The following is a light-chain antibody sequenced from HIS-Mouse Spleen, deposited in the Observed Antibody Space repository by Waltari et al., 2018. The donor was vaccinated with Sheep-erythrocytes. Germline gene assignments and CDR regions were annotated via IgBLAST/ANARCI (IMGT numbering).Light chain of an antibody. CDR2: EDS. J-gene: IGLJ3*02. V-gene: IGLV3-10*01. CDR3: YSTDSSGNHWV. Sequence: SYELTQPPSVSVSPGQTARNTCSGAALPKKSAYWYQQKSGQAPVLVIYEDSKRPSGIPERFSGSTSGTMATLTISGAQVEDEADYYCYSTDSSGNHWVFGGGTKLTVL. CDR1: ALPKKS.